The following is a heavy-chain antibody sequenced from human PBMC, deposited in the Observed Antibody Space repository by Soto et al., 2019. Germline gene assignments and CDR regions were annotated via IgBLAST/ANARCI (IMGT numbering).Heavy chain of an antibody. CDR3: ARAGGLRLDY. V-gene: IGHV3-30-3*01. J-gene: IGHJ4*02. Sequence: QVQLVESGGGVVQPGRSLRLSCAASGFTFSSYAMHWVRQAPGKGLEWVAVISYDGSNKYYADSVKGRFTISRDISKNTLYLQMNSLRAEDTAVYYCARAGGLRLDYWGQGTLVTVSS. D-gene: IGHD2-15*01. CDR2: ISYDGSNK. CDR1: GFTFSSYA.